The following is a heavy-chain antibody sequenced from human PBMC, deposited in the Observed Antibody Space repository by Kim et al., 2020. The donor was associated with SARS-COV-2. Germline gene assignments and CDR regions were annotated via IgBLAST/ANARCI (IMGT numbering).Heavy chain of an antibody. V-gene: IGHV1-3*01. J-gene: IGHJ4*02. D-gene: IGHD1-26*01. CDR3: ARSSGNYYFDN. Sequence: KSPQKFQGRVTITRDTSASTVYMELSSLTSEDTAVYYCARSSGNYYFDNWGQGALVTVSS.